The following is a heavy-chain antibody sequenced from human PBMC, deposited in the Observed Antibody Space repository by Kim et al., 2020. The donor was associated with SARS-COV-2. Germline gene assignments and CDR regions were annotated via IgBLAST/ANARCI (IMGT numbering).Heavy chain of an antibody. V-gene: IGHV1-69*01. CDR3: ARGWAAAGTGFDY. Sequence: YAQKFQGRVTITADESTSTAYMELSSLRSEDTAVYYCARGWAAAGTGFDYWGQGTLVTVSS. D-gene: IGHD6-13*01. J-gene: IGHJ4*02.